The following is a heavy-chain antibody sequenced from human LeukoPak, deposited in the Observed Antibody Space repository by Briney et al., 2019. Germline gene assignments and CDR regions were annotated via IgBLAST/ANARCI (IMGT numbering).Heavy chain of an antibody. CDR1: GFTFSSYS. V-gene: IGHV3-21*01. CDR2: ISSSSSYI. J-gene: IGHJ4*02. D-gene: IGHD6-13*01. CDR3: AREMEGYSSLIDY. Sequence: GGSLRLSCAASGFTFSSYSMNWVRQAPGKGLEWVSSISSSSSYIYYADSVKGRFTISRDNAKNSLYLQMNSLRAEDTAVYYCAREMEGYSSLIDYWGQGTLVTVSS.